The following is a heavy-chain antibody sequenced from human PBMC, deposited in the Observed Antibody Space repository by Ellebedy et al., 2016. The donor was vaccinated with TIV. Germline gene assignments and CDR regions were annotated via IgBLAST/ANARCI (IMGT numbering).Heavy chain of an antibody. CDR3: ARILGKVDTAMADY. J-gene: IGHJ4*02. D-gene: IGHD5-18*01. V-gene: IGHV3-21*01. CDR2: ISSSSSYI. CDR1: GFTFSSYW. Sequence: GESLKISCAASGFTFSSYWMHWVRQAPGKGLEWVSSISSSSSYIYYADSVKGRFTISRDNAKNSLYLQMNSLRAEDTAVYYCARILGKVDTAMADYWGQGTLVTVSS.